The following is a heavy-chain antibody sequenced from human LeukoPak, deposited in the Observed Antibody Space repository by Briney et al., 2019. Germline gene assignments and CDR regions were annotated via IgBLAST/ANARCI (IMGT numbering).Heavy chain of an antibody. J-gene: IGHJ4*02. D-gene: IGHD6-19*01. CDR1: GYTFTSYG. CDR3: ARDYSKFIAVAAGY. Sequence: ASVKVSCKASGYTFTSYGISWVRQAPGQGLEWMGWISAYNGNTNYAQKLQGRVTMTTDTSTSTAYVELRSLRSDDTAVYYCARDYSKFIAVAAGYWGQGTLVTVSS. V-gene: IGHV1-18*01. CDR2: ISAYNGNT.